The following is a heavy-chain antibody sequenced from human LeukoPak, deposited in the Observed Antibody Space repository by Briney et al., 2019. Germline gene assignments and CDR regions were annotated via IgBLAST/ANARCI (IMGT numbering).Heavy chain of an antibody. J-gene: IGHJ4*02. Sequence: GGSLRLSCAASGSTFTSYWMTWVRQAPGKGLEWVANTKHDGSERYYVDSVKGRFTISRDNVKNSLFLQMDSLRAEDTAVYYCARGGLYGDYYFGYWGQGTLVTVTS. CDR2: TKHDGSER. CDR1: GSTFTSYW. V-gene: IGHV3-7*04. D-gene: IGHD2-21*02. CDR3: ARGGLYGDYYFGY.